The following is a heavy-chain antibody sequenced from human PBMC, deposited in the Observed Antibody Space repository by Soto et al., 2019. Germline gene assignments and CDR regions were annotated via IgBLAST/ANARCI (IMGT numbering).Heavy chain of an antibody. V-gene: IGHV4-31*03. J-gene: IGHJ6*02. CDR3: AASCVGCGGFNYYGMDV. D-gene: IGHD2-21*01. CDR1: GASISSGGYY. CDR2: IYYSGTT. Sequence: QVQLQESGPGLVKPSQTLSLTCSVSGASISSGGYYWNWIRQHPGKGLEWIGYIYYSGTTYYNPSLKSRVTISVYTSKNQFSLTLSSVTAADTAVYYCAASCVGCGGFNYYGMDVWGQGTTVTVSS.